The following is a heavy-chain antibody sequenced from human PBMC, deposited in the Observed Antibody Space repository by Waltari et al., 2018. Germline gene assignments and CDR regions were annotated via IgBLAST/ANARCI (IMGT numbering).Heavy chain of an antibody. CDR3: ATYIGASLGTAAFDV. V-gene: IGHV4-39*01. D-gene: IGHD5-12*01. J-gene: IGHJ3*01. Sequence: QLQLRESGPGLVKPSETLSPSCSVSGVSITANRHYWGWIRQPPGQGLEWLATISYIGATYYSPSLKSRVTLSRDTSKNQLSLKVDSVTAADTAVYYCATYIGASLGTAAFDVWGQGTMVTVSS. CDR1: GVSITANRHY. CDR2: ISYIGAT.